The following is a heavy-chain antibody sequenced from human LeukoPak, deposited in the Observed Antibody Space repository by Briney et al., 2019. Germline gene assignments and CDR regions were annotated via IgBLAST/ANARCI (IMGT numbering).Heavy chain of an antibody. CDR1: GYTLTELS. J-gene: IGHJ4*02. Sequence: GASVTVSCKVSGYTLTELSMHWVRQAPGKGLEWMGGFDTEDGETIYAQKFQGRVTMTEDTSTDTAYMELSSLRSEDTAVYYCATYETIFGDFDYWGQGTLVTVSS. D-gene: IGHD3-3*01. V-gene: IGHV1-24*01. CDR2: FDTEDGET. CDR3: ATYETIFGDFDY.